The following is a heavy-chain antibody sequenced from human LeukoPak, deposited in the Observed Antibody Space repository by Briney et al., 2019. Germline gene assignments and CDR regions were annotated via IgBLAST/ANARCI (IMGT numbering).Heavy chain of an antibody. D-gene: IGHD3-22*01. Sequence: GESLRLSCAASGFTFSNYAMNWVRQAPGKGLEWVSSISASSTDIYYADSVKGRFTISRDNAKNSLYLQINSLRAEDTAIYYCARRGYYDSSGCDYWGQGTLVTVSS. CDR2: ISASSTDI. V-gene: IGHV3-21*01. CDR3: ARRGYYDSSGCDY. J-gene: IGHJ4*02. CDR1: GFTFSNYA.